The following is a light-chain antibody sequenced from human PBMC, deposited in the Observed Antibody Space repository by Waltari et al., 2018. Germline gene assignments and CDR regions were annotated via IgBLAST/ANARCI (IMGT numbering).Light chain of an antibody. CDR1: ILRTYY. V-gene: IGLV3-19*01. CDR3: SSRELSGHVV. Sequence: SSDLTQDPDVSVALGQTVRITCQGDILRTYYGNWCRQKPVQAPDIVIYGKNNRPSGIPDRFSASSSENTASLIITGAQAEDEADYYCSSRELSGHVVFGGGTRLTVL. J-gene: IGLJ2*01. CDR2: GKN.